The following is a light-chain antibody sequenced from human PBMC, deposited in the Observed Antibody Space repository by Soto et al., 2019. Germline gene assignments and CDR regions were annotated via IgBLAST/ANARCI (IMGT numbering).Light chain of an antibody. Sequence: VLTQSPGNLSLYPGERDNLXCRASQSLSNYYLAWFQRQPGQAPRRLTYSSSSRANGSPDRFSGSGSGTDFTRTISRLEPEDFAVYYGQQYGSSPQTFGGGTKVDIK. CDR3: QQYGSSPQT. CDR1: QSLSNYY. CDR2: SSS. J-gene: IGKJ4*01. V-gene: IGKV3-20*01.